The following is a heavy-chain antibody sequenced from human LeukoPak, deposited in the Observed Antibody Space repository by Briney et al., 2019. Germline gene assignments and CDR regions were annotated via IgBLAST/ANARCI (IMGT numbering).Heavy chain of an antibody. V-gene: IGHV5-51*01. D-gene: IGHD3-10*01. CDR1: GYSFTSYW. CDR2: IYPGDSDT. Sequence: GESLKISCKGSGYSFTSYWIGWVRQMPGKGLEWMGIIYPGDSDTRYSPSFQGQVTISADKSISTAYLQWGSLKASDTAMYYCARQKGGEFFSYYYYGMDVWGQGTTVTVSS. CDR3: ARQKGGEFFSYYYYGMDV. J-gene: IGHJ6*02.